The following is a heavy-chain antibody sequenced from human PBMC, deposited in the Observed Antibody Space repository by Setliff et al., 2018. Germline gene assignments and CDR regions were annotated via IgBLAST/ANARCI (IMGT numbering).Heavy chain of an antibody. V-gene: IGHV1-69*05. Sequence: ASVKVSCKASGATFSSYGISWVRQAPGQGLEWMGGTIPMFGTTEYAQKFQGRLTIITDESTNTAFMQLSSLRSDDTAVYYCVRGGVDRRSSTDYRYYMDVWGKGTTVTVSS. CDR1: GATFSSYG. J-gene: IGHJ6*03. CDR2: TIPMFGTT. D-gene: IGHD6-6*01. CDR3: VRGGVDRRSSTDYRYYMDV.